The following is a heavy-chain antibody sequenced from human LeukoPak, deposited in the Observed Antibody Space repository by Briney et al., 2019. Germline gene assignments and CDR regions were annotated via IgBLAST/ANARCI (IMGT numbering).Heavy chain of an antibody. CDR2: MNPNSGNT. D-gene: IGHD3-9*01. Sequence: GASVKVSCKASGYTFTSYDINWVRQAPGQGLEWMGWMNPNSGNTGYAQKFQGRVTITRNTSISTAYMELRSLRSDDTAVYYCARDGGRYYDILTGYYPDYWGQGTLVTVSS. CDR1: GYTFTSYD. J-gene: IGHJ4*02. CDR3: ARDGGRYYDILTGYYPDY. V-gene: IGHV1-8*03.